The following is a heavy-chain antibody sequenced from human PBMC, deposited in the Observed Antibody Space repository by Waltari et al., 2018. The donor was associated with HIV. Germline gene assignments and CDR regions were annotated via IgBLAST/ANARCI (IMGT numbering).Heavy chain of an antibody. CDR1: GGSLSGYY. CDR3: AKGARPDGSGYYEGY. V-gene: IGHV4-34*01. J-gene: IGHJ4*02. D-gene: IGHD6-25*01. CDR2: VTQSGKT. Sequence: QLQQWGAGLLKPSETLSLTCAVYGGSLSGYYWSWIRQAPGKGLESRGEVTQSGKTDSSASLQRRAIIAIDTSNNQCSLDMRSVTAADTAVSYCAKGARPDGSGYYEGYWGQVTLVTVSS.